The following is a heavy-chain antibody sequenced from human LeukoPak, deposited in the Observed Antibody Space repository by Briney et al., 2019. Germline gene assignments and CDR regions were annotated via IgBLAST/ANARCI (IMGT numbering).Heavy chain of an antibody. CDR1: GGSFSGYY. CDR2: INHSGST. V-gene: IGHV4-34*01. CDR3: ASAQAMVFSAFDI. Sequence: SSETLSLTCAVYGGSFSGYYWSWIRQPPGKGLEWIGEINHSGSTNYNPSLKSRVTISVDTSKNQFSLKLSSVTAADTAVYYCASAQAMVFSAFDIWGQGTMVTVSS. D-gene: IGHD5-18*01. J-gene: IGHJ3*02.